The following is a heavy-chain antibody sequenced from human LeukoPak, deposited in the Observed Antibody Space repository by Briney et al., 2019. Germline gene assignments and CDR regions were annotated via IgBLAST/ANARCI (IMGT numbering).Heavy chain of an antibody. V-gene: IGHV1-8*03. J-gene: IGHJ4*02. Sequence: ASVKVSCKASGYTFTSYGISWVRQAPGQGLEWMGWMNPNSDNTGYARKFQGRVTITRNTSISTAYMELSSLGSEDTAVYYCARVYDSSGHYPIDYWGQGALVTVSS. D-gene: IGHD3-22*01. CDR1: GYTFTSYG. CDR2: MNPNSDNT. CDR3: ARVYDSSGHYPIDY.